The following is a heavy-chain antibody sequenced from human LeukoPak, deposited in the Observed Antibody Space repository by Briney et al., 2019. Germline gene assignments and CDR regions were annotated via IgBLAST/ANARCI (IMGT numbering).Heavy chain of an antibody. CDR3: ARDLFIAVAGTDYYYYGMDV. V-gene: IGHV3-66*01. CDR1: GFTVSSNY. D-gene: IGHD6-19*01. J-gene: IGHJ6*02. Sequence: GGSLRLSCAASGFTVSSNYMSWVRQAPGKGLEWVSVIYSGGSTYYADSVKGRFTISRDNSKNTLYLQMNSLRAEDAAVYYCARDLFIAVAGTDYYYYGMDVWGQGTTVTVSS. CDR2: IYSGGST.